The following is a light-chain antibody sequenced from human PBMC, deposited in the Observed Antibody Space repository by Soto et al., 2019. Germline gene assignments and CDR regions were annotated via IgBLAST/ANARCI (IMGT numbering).Light chain of an antibody. J-gene: IGKJ3*01. V-gene: IGKV1-27*01. CDR3: QRYNSAPPGGS. CDR1: QGISNY. Sequence: DIQMTQSPSSLSASVGDRVTITCRASQGISNYLAWYQQKPGKVPKLLIYAASTLQSGVPSRFSGSGSGTDFPLTISSLQPEDVATYYCQRYNSAPPGGSFGPGTKVDIK. CDR2: AAS.